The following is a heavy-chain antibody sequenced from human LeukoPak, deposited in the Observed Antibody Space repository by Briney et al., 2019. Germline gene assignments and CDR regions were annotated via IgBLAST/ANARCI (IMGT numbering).Heavy chain of an antibody. Sequence: GGSLRLSCAASGFTFSSYAMSWVRQAPGKGLQWVSGISGSGISTYYADSVKGRFTISRDNSKNTLYLQMNSLRAEDTAVYYCAKGVDGYNAAYFDLWGRGTLVTVS. V-gene: IGHV3-23*01. J-gene: IGHJ2*01. D-gene: IGHD5-24*01. CDR1: GFTFSSYA. CDR3: AKGVDGYNAAYFDL. CDR2: ISGSGIST.